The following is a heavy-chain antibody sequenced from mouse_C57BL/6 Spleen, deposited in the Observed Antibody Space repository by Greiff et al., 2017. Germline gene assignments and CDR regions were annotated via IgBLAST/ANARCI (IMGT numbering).Heavy chain of an antibody. D-gene: IGHD1-2*01. CDR3: ARSDGCSRFDY. CDR1: GYTFTSYW. V-gene: IGHV1-56*01. CDR2: IFPGNGGT. Sequence: VQLQQSGPELVRPGASVKLSCKASGYTFTSYWMQWVRQRPGQGLEWIGDIFPGNGGTNYNEKFKGKATLTVDTSSSTAYMQLSSLTSEDSAVYFCARSDGCSRFDYWGQGTTLTVSS. J-gene: IGHJ2*01.